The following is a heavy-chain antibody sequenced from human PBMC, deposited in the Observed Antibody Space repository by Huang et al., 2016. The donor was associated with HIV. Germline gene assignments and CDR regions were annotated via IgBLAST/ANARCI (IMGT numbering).Heavy chain of an antibody. D-gene: IGHD3-9*01. CDR3: ARGATLTGNTNFFDV. V-gene: IGHV5-51*03. J-gene: IGHJ3*01. CDR2: IFLGDSDL. CDR1: GYTFTNSW. Sequence: EVQLVQSGAEVKKPGESLKISCKGSGYTFTNSWIGWVRQLPGKGLEWMWLIFLGDSDLRYSPSFQGQVTISADKSISTAYLLWSTLEASDTAMYYCARGATLTGNTNFFDVWGQGTMVSVSS.